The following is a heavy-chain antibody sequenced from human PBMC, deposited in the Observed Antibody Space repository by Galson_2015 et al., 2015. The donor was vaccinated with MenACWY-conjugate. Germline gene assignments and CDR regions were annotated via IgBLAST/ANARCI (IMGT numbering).Heavy chain of an antibody. Sequence: SLRPSCAASGFTFSSYTMNWVRQAPGKGLEWVSSISSSSTYIYYADSVKGRFTISRDHANNSLYLQMNNLRSDDTALYYCARNLSYQPLLHFSETPRGAFDIWGQGTMVTVSS. CDR3: ARNLSYQPLLHFSETPRGAFDI. CDR2: ISSSSTYI. V-gene: IGHV3-21*01. CDR1: GFTFSSYT. J-gene: IGHJ3*02. D-gene: IGHD2-2*01.